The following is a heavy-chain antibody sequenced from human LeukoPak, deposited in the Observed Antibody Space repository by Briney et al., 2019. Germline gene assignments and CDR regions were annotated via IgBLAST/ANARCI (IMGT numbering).Heavy chain of an antibody. J-gene: IGHJ4*02. V-gene: IGHV3-53*01. D-gene: IGHD5-24*01. Sequence: GGSLRLSCTASGFTVSSNYMSWVRQAPGKGLEWVSVIYSGGSTYYAGSVKGRFTISRDNSKNTLYLQMNSLRAEDTAVYYCARGGLEMATIYLDYWGQGTLVTVSS. CDR3: ARGGLEMATIYLDY. CDR2: IYSGGST. CDR1: GFTVSSNY.